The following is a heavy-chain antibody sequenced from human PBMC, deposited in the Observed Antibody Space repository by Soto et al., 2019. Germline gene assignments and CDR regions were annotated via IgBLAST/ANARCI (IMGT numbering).Heavy chain of an antibody. V-gene: IGHV1-69*06. CDR1: GGTFSSYA. CDR3: ARDYYDSSGPGY. J-gene: IGHJ4*02. CDR2: IIPIFGTA. D-gene: IGHD3-22*01. Sequence: ASVKVSCKASGGTFSSYAISWVRQAPGQGLEWMGGIIPIFGTANYAQKFQGRVTITADKSTSTAYVELSSLRSEDTAVYYCARDYYDSSGPGYWGQGTLVTVSS.